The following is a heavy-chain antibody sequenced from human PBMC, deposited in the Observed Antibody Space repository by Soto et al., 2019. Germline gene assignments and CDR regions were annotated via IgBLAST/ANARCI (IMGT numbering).Heavy chain of an antibody. Sequence: SVKVSCKASGGSFNSYSISWVRQAPGQGLEWMGRIIPMLGIPIYAQKFQGRVTITADKSTSTVYMELRSLRSEDTAVYYCESVQMAGMDVWGLGTTVTVSS. V-gene: IGHV1-69*02. CDR2: IIPMLGIP. CDR1: GGSFNSYS. CDR3: ESVQMAGMDV. J-gene: IGHJ6*01.